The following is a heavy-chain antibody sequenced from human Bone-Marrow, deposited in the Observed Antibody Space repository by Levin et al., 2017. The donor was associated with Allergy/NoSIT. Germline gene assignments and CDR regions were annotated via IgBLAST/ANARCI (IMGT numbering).Heavy chain of an antibody. CDR3: ARDKDRATWGSYRPDYYFDY. J-gene: IGHJ4*02. D-gene: IGHD3-16*02. CDR1: GFTFSSYS. Sequence: PGGSLRLSCAASGFTFSSYSMNWVRQAPGKGLEWVSSISSSSSYIYYADSVKGRFTISRDNAKNSLYLQMNSLRAEDTAVYYCARDKDRATWGSYRPDYYFDYWGQGTLVTVSS. CDR2: ISSSSSYI. V-gene: IGHV3-21*01.